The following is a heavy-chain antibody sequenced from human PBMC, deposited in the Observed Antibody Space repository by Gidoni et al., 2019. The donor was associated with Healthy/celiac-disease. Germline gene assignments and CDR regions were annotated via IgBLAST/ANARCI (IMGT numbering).Heavy chain of an antibody. Sequence: EVQLVESGGGLVQPGRSLRLSCAASGFTFDDYAMHWVRQAPGKGLEWVSGISWNSGSIGYADSVKGRFTISRDNAKNSLYLQMNSLRAEDTALYYCAKEYDYVWGSYRPLRYFDLWGRGTLVTVSS. V-gene: IGHV3-9*01. CDR3: AKEYDYVWGSYRPLRYFDL. D-gene: IGHD3-16*02. J-gene: IGHJ2*01. CDR2: ISWNSGSI. CDR1: GFTFDDYA.